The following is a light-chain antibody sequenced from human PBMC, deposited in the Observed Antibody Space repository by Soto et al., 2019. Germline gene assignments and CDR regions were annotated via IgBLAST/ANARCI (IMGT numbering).Light chain of an antibody. Sequence: DIQMTQSPSTLSASVGDRVTITCRASQSISRWLAWHQQKPGKAPRLLIYDASNLQRGVPSRFSGNGSGTEFTLTITSLQPEDFATYYCQQYNDYSGMFGQGTKVEIK. CDR1: QSISRW. V-gene: IGKV1-5*01. CDR3: QQYNDYSGM. CDR2: DAS. J-gene: IGKJ1*01.